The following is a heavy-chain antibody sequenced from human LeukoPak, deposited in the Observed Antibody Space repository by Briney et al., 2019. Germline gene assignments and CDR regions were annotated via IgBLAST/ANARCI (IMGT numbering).Heavy chain of an antibody. CDR1: GYTFTSYY. CDR2: INPSGGST. CDR3: ARVRGVNSGSYGFDY. J-gene: IGHJ4*02. Sequence: ASVKVSCKASGYTFTSYYMHWVRQAPGQGLEWMGIINPSGGSTSYAQKFQGRVTMTRDTSTSTVYMELSRLRSDDTAVYYCARVRGVNSGSYGFDYWGQGTLVTVSS. D-gene: IGHD3-10*01. V-gene: IGHV1-46*01.